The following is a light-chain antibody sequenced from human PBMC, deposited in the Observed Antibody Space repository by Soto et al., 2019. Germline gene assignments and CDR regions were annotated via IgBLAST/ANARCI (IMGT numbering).Light chain of an antibody. V-gene: IGKV1-9*01. Sequence: DIQLTQSPSFLSASLGDRVTITCRASQGIGSYLAWYQQKPGKAPRLLIYAASTLQSGVPSRFSGSGSDTEFTLTISSLQPEDFATYYCQQVMTYPQTFGQGTKVDIK. CDR2: AAS. CDR1: QGIGSY. J-gene: IGKJ1*01. CDR3: QQVMTYPQT.